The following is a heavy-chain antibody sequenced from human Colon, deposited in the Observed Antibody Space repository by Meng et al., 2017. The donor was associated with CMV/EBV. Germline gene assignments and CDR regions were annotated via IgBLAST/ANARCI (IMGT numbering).Heavy chain of an antibody. D-gene: IGHD1-1*01. J-gene: IGHJ4*02. CDR2: VYYSGSA. Sequence: GSLRLSCTVSGDSIRSYYWSWIRQPPGKGLEWMGHVYYSGSATYSPSLRSRITISVDTSKNHISLNLRSVTAAGTAMYFCARGIGHASNNSHDYWGQGTVVTVSS. CDR3: ARGIGHASNNSHDY. CDR1: GDSIRSYY. V-gene: IGHV4-59*01.